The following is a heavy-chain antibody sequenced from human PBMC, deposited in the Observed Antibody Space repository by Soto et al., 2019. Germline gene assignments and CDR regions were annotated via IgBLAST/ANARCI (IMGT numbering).Heavy chain of an antibody. CDR3: ARDRDDYGSGNYYNRIDF. CDR1: GGIFSTYA. CDR2: IIPLFGTP. J-gene: IGHJ4*02. Sequence: QVQPVQSGAEVKKPGSSVKVSCKASGGIFSTYAISWLRQAPGQGLEWMGGIIPLFGTPNYAQRFQGRVTITADESTSTAYMELSRLRSEDTAVYYCARDRDDYGSGNYYNRIDFWGRGTLVTVSS. D-gene: IGHD3-10*01. V-gene: IGHV1-69*01.